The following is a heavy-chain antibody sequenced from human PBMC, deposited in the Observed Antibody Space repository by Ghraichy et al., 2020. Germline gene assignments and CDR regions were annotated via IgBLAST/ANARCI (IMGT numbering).Heavy chain of an antibody. CDR2: INHSGST. V-gene: IGHV4-34*01. D-gene: IGHD6-13*01. CDR1: GGSFSGYY. CDR3: ARAPGRIAAAGPDY. J-gene: IGHJ4*02. Sequence: LSLTCAVYGGSFSGYYWSWIRQPPGKGLEWIGEINHSGSTNYNPSLKSRVTISVDTSKNQFSLKLSSVTAADTAVYYCARAPGRIAAAGPDYWGQGTLVTVSS.